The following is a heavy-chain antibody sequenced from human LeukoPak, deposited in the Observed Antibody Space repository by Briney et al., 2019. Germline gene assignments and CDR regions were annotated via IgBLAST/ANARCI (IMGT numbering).Heavy chain of an antibody. Sequence: GGSLRLSCAASGFTFSGYAMSWVRQAPEKGLEWVSGISGSGYSTYYADSVKGRFTISRDNSKNTLFLQMNSLRAEDTAVYYCAKVRHGYSSDWGQGTLVTVSS. J-gene: IGHJ4*02. CDR1: GFTFSGYA. CDR2: ISGSGYST. D-gene: IGHD6-25*01. CDR3: AKVRHGYSSD. V-gene: IGHV3-23*01.